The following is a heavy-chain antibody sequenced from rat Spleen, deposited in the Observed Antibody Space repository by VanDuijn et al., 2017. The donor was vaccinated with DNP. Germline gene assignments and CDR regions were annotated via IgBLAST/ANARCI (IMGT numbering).Heavy chain of an antibody. D-gene: IGHD3-8*01. V-gene: IGHV5-27*01. CDR1: GFTFSNYY. J-gene: IGHJ2*01. Sequence: EVQLVESGGGLVQPGRSLKLSCAASGFTFSNYYMAWVRQAPTKGLELVAYLSTGGGITYYRDSVKGRFSISRENAKSTLYLQGNNLRSEDTATYYCTSNPHIRTAAPFDYWGRGVMVTVSS. CDR3: TSNPHIRTAAPFDY. CDR2: LSTGGGIT.